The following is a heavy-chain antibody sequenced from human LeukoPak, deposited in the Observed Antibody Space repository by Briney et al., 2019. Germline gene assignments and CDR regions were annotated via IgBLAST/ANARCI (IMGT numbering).Heavy chain of an antibody. Sequence: SETLSLTCTVSGGSISSGSYYWSWIRQPAGKGLEWIGRIYTSGSTNYNPSLKSRVTISVDTSKNQFSLKLSSVTAADTAVYYCARDWLGDSYGTFDIWGQGTMVTVSS. J-gene: IGHJ3*02. CDR3: ARDWLGDSYGTFDI. CDR2: IYTSGST. CDR1: GGSISSGSYY. V-gene: IGHV4-61*02. D-gene: IGHD5-18*01.